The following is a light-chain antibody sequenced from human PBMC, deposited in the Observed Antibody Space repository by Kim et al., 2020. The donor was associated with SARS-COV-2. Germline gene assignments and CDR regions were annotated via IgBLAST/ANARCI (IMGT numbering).Light chain of an antibody. CDR1: SLRSYY. CDR2: GKN. Sequence: SSELTQDPAVSVALGQTVRITCQGDSLRSYYASWYQQKPGQAPVLVIYGKNNRPSGIPDRISGSSSGNTASLTITGAQAEDEADYYCNSRDSSGNHWVFGGGTQLNV. V-gene: IGLV3-19*01. J-gene: IGLJ3*02. CDR3: NSRDSSGNHWV.